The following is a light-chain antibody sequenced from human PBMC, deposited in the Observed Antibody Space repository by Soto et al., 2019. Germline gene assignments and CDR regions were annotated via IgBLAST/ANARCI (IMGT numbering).Light chain of an antibody. J-gene: IGLJ2*01. CDR3: SSYTSGSTRVV. V-gene: IGLV2-14*03. CDR1: GSDVGGYNY. Sequence: QSVLTQPASVSGSPGQSITISCTGTGSDVGGYNYVSWYQQHPGKAPKVMIYDVSKRPSGISNRFSGSKSGNTASLTISGLQTEDEADYYCSSYTSGSTRVVFGGGTKVTVL. CDR2: DVS.